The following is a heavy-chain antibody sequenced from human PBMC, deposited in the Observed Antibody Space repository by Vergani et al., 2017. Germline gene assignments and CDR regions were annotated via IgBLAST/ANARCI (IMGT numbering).Heavy chain of an antibody. Sequence: EVQLVESGGGLVKPGGSLRLSCEASGFPFNSYWMHWVRQVPGKGLLWVSRIKSDGSITAYADSVKGRFTISRDNAQNTLYLQMNSLRVEDTGVYYCARARXIETCYMSNWLDSWGQGTLVTVSS. V-gene: IGHV3-74*03. CDR3: ARARXIETCYMSNWLDS. D-gene: IGHD3-9*01. CDR1: GFPFNSYW. J-gene: IGHJ5*01. CDR2: IKSDGSIT.